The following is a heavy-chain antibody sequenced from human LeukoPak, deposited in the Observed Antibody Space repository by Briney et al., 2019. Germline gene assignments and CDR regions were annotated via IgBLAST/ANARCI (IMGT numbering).Heavy chain of an antibody. CDR1: GFTFSSFV. D-gene: IGHD1-14*01. Sequence: GGSLRLSCTTSGFTFSSFVMHWVRQAPGKGLEWVAVMSNDGSNKYYGDSVKGRFTISRDNSENTLYLQMNSLRAEDTAVYFCTTGAPGTSFDYWGQGTLVTVSS. CDR3: TTGAPGTSFDY. V-gene: IGHV3-30-3*01. CDR2: MSNDGSNK. J-gene: IGHJ4*02.